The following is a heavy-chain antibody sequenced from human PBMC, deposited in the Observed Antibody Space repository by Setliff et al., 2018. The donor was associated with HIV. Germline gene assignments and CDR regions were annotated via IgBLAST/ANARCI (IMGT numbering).Heavy chain of an antibody. CDR2: VSSRGDT. V-gene: IGHV4-4*07. CDR3: ARAAAGNTGPFDL. D-gene: IGHD4-17*01. Sequence: PSETLSLTGTVSDSGTYYWSWIRQPAGKGLGWIGRVSSRGDTNYNPSLKRRVTMSVDTSKNQFSLKLTSVTASDTAVYYCARAAAGNTGPFDLWGQGSPVTVSS. CDR1: DSGTYY. J-gene: IGHJ4*02.